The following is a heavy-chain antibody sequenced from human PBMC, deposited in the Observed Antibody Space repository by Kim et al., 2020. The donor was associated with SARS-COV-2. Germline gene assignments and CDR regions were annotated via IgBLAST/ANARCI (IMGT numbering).Heavy chain of an antibody. D-gene: IGHD5-12*01. J-gene: IGHJ4*02. Sequence: KFQGRVTMTRDTSTSTVYMELSSLRSEDTAVYYCARHGDGYNSFPYYFDYWGQGTLVTVSS. CDR3: ARHGDGYNSFPYYFDY. V-gene: IGHV1-46*01.